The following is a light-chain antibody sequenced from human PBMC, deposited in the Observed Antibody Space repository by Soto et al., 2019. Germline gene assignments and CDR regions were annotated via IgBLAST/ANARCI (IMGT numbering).Light chain of an antibody. J-gene: IGKJ1*01. CDR1: QSVSSGY. Sequence: EIVLTQSPGTLYLSPGERATLSCRASQSVSSGYLAWYQQKPGQAPRLLIYDASNRATGIPVRFSGSGSGTDYTLTITNLEPEDFAIYYCQQRSNWPWTFGQGTKVDIK. CDR2: DAS. CDR3: QQRSNWPWT. V-gene: IGKV3D-20*02.